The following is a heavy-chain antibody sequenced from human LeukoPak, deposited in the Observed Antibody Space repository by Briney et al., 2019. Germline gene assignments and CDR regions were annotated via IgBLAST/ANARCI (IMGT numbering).Heavy chain of an antibody. CDR3: ARHPSIVVVPAAPLLQGMGV. V-gene: IGHV1-8*01. Sequence: GASVKVSCKASGYTFTSYDINWVRQATGQGLEWMGWMNPNSGNTGYAQKFQGRVTMTRNTSISTAYMELSSLRSEDTAVYYRARHPSIVVVPAAPLLQGMGVWGQGTTVTVSS. CDR2: MNPNSGNT. CDR1: GYTFTSYD. J-gene: IGHJ6*02. D-gene: IGHD2-2*01.